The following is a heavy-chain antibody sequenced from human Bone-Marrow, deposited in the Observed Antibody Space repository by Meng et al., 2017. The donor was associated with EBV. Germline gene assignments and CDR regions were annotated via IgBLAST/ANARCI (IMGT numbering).Heavy chain of an antibody. D-gene: IGHD3-22*01. CDR3: ARDGYYYDSSGPQKSYYFDY. Sequence: PGLRSPSGTLAPPGLVSCACTSSSNWGIWVGRTPGKGLEWIGEIYHSESTNYNPSIKSRVTISVDKSKNQFSLKLSSVTAADTAVYYCARDGYYYDSSGPQKSYYFDYWGQGTLVTVSS. CDR1: CACTSSSNW. V-gene: IGHV4-4*02. CDR2: IYHSEST. J-gene: IGHJ4*02.